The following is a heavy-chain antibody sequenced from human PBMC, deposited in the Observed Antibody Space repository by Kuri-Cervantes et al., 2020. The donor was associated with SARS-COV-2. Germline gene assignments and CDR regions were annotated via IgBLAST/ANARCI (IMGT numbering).Heavy chain of an antibody. Sequence: SETLSLTCTVSGASLSSADFYWSWIRQPPGKGLEWIGYIYFSGITYYNPSLQSRVTISVDTSKNQFSLKLTSMTVADTAVYYCVSTETGNTDWFDPWGQGTLVTVSS. CDR1: GASLSSADFY. CDR3: VSTETGNTDWFDP. J-gene: IGHJ5*02. D-gene: IGHD1-7*01. CDR2: IYFSGIT. V-gene: IGHV4-30-4*01.